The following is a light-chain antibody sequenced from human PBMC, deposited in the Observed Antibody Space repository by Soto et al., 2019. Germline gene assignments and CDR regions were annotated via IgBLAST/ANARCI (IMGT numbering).Light chain of an antibody. CDR3: AAWDDGLNGFV. CDR2: LDD. V-gene: IGLV1-36*01. CDR1: RSNIGNNA. Sequence: QSVLTQPPSVSEAPRQRVTLSCSGSRSNIGNNAVNWYQQVPGKAPKLLIYLDDLVPSGVSDRFSGSKSGTSAALTISGLQSEDEADYYGAAWDDGLNGFVFGTGTKLTVL. J-gene: IGLJ1*01.